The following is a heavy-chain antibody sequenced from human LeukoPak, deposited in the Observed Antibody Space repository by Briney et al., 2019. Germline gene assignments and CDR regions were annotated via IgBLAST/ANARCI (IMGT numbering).Heavy chain of an antibody. D-gene: IGHD3-3*01. J-gene: IGHJ4*02. V-gene: IGHV3-23*01. Sequence: GGSLRLSCAASGFTFSNAWMSWVRQAPGKGLEWVSAISGSGGSTYYADSVKGRFTISRDNSKNTLYLQMNSLRAEDTAVYYCAKDLNVRFLEWLFMNWGQGTLVTVSS. CDR1: GFTFSNAW. CDR3: AKDLNVRFLEWLFMN. CDR2: ISGSGGST.